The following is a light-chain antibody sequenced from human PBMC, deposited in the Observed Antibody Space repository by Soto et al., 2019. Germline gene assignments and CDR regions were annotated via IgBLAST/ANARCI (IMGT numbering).Light chain of an antibody. V-gene: IGKV1-39*01. Sequence: DTQMTQSPSSLSVSVGDRVTITCRASQSITSYLNWYQQKPGQAPILLIYAASSLQVGVPSRFSGSGSGTDFTLTISSLQPEDFAAYYCQQSYSTPYTFGQGTKLEIK. J-gene: IGKJ2*01. CDR1: QSITSY. CDR2: AAS. CDR3: QQSYSTPYT.